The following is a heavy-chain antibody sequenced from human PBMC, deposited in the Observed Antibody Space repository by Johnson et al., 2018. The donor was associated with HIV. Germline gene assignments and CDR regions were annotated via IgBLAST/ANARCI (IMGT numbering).Heavy chain of an antibody. CDR1: EFTFSSYA. CDR2: ISYDGSNK. Sequence: QVQLVESGGGLVKPGGSLRLSCAASEFTFSSYAMHWVRQAPGKGLEWVAVISYDGSNKYYADSVKGRFTISRDNSKNTLYLQMNSLKIEDTAVYFCTTDQNDIWSYRFGVDFWGQGTMVTVSS. CDR3: TTDQNDIWSYRFGVDF. J-gene: IGHJ3*01. V-gene: IGHV3-30-3*01. D-gene: IGHD3-16*02.